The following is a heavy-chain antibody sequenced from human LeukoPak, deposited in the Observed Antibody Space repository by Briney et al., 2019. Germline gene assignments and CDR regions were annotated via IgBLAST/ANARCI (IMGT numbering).Heavy chain of an antibody. D-gene: IGHD3-22*01. V-gene: IGHV3-66*01. CDR3: AREEVRTDYYDSGGYPAFDF. J-gene: IGHJ4*02. Sequence: GGSLRLSCAASGFTVSSNYMSWVRQAPETGLEWVSVIYSGGSTYYADSVKGRFTISRDNSKNTLYLQMNSLRAVDTAVYYCAREEVRTDYYDSGGYPAFDFWGQGTLVSVSS. CDR1: GFTVSSNY. CDR2: IYSGGST.